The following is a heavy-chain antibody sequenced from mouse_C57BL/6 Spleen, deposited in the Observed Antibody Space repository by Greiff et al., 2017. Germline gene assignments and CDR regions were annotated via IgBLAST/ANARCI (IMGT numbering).Heavy chain of an antibody. V-gene: IGHV14-4*01. CDR3: TTGYYGSSYRFAY. Sequence: EVQLQQSGAELVRPGASVKLSCTASGFNIKDDYMPWVKQRPEQGLEWIGWIYPENGDTEYASKFKGKATITADTSSNTAYLQLSSLTSEDAAVYCCTTGYYGSSYRFAYWGQGTLVTVSA. J-gene: IGHJ3*01. CDR2: IYPENGDT. D-gene: IGHD1-1*01. CDR1: GFNIKDDY.